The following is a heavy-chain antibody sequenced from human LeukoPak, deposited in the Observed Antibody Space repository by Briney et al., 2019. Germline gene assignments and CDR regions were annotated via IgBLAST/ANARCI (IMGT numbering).Heavy chain of an antibody. CDR1: GYTFTSFG. Sequence: ASVKVSCKASGYTFTSFGISWVRQAPGQGLEWMGWISAYNGNTKSAQKFQGRVIMTTDPSTNTAYMELRSLRSDDTAVFYCVRDLGVDTSMIFFDYWGQGTLVTVSS. D-gene: IGHD5-18*01. CDR2: ISAYNGNT. V-gene: IGHV1-18*01. J-gene: IGHJ4*02. CDR3: VRDLGVDTSMIFFDY.